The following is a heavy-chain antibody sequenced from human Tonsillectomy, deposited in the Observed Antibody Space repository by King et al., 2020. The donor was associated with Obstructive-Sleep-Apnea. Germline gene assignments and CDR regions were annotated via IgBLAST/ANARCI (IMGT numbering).Heavy chain of an antibody. CDR3: ARDGRYYDYLWGSYRYTSYFDY. J-gene: IGHJ4*02. CDR2: ILYDGSNE. Sequence: QLVQSGGGVVQPGRSLRLSCAASGFTFSSYAMHWVRQAPGKGLEWVAVILYDGSNEYYGDSVKGRFAISRDNSKNTLYLQMNSLRAEDTAIYYCARDGRYYDYLWGSYRYTSYFDYWGQGTLVTVSS. CDR1: GFTFSSYA. V-gene: IGHV3-30*09. D-gene: IGHD3-16*02.